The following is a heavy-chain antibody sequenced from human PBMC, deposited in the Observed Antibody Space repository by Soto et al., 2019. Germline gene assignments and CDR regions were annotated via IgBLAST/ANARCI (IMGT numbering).Heavy chain of an antibody. CDR2: MYHSGTT. D-gene: IGHD2-2*01. V-gene: IGHV4-30-2*01. CDR1: GGSISSGGYS. J-gene: IGHJ5*02. Sequence: SETLSLTCAVSGGSISSGGYSWSWIRQPPGKGLEWIGYMYHSGTTNYNPSLKSRVTMSVDTSKNQFSLKVNSVTAADTAVYYCTRDMFPEPAAPRGRFDPWGQGTLVTVSS. CDR3: TRDMFPEPAAPRGRFDP.